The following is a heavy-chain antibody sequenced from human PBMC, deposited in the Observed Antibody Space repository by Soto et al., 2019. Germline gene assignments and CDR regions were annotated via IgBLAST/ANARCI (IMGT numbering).Heavy chain of an antibody. D-gene: IGHD6-13*01. CDR2: MHYTGFS. V-gene: IGHV4-59*02. CDR1: GDSVTSHY. CDR3: ATSSGNAWYIY. J-gene: IGHJ4*02. Sequence: SETLSLTCSFSGDSVTSHYLTWIRQSPEKGLEWIGYMHYTGFSHYNPSLKSRLTISVDRSKNQFTLQLTSVTVADTAVYYCATSSGNAWYIYWGQGTQVTVSS.